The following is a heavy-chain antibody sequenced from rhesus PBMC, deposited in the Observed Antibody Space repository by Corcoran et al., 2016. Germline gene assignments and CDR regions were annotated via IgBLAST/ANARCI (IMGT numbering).Heavy chain of an antibody. CDR3: ARGSAAGQRYFDY. Sequence: QVQLQESGPGVVKPSETLSLTCAVSGGSISDNYRWSWIRQPPGKGLEWIGYIYGRSTSTTYNPPLKSRVTISKDTAKNQFSLKLSSVTAADTAVYYCARGSAAGQRYFDYWGQGVLVTVSS. J-gene: IGHJ4*01. V-gene: IGHV4S10*01. D-gene: IGHD6-13*01. CDR2: IYGRSTST. CDR1: GGSISDNYR.